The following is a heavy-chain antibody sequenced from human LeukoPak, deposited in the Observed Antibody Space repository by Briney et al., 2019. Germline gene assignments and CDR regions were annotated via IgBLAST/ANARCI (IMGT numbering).Heavy chain of an antibody. J-gene: IGHJ4*02. CDR2: INPNNGGT. CDR1: GYTLTGYN. Sequence: ASVKVSCKASGYTLTGYNMHWVRQAPGQGLEWMGWINPNNGGTIYAQKFRGRVTMTRDTSISTTYMELSSLRSDDTAVYYCARPLNDYTFDYWGQGTLVTVSS. D-gene: IGHD4-11*01. CDR3: ARPLNDYTFDY. V-gene: IGHV1-2*02.